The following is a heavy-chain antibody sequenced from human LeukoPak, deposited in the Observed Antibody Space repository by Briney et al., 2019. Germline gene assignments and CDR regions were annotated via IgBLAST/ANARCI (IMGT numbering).Heavy chain of an antibody. CDR2: IHSSGST. Sequence: PSDTLSLTCTVSGGSLSGHFWSWFRRPPGKGLENIGYIHSSGSTNYNPSYKSRVTVSLEMSKNQFSLSLSSVTAADTAVYYCARGYNGYLGWFDPWGQGTLVTVSS. D-gene: IGHD2-8*01. CDR3: ARGYNGYLGWFDP. J-gene: IGHJ5*02. V-gene: IGHV4-59*11. CDR1: GGSLSGHF.